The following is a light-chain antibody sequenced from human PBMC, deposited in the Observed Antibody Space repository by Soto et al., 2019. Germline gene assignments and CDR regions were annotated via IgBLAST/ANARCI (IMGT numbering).Light chain of an antibody. V-gene: IGKV3-11*01. CDR2: DAS. CDR1: QSVSSY. CDR3: QQRSNWPKT. J-gene: IGKJ1*01. Sequence: ETVMTQSPATRSVSTGDRATLSCRASQSVSSYLAWYQQKPGQAPRLLIYDASNRATGIPARFSGSGSGTDFTLTISSLEPEDFAVYYCQQRSNWPKTFGQGTKVDIK.